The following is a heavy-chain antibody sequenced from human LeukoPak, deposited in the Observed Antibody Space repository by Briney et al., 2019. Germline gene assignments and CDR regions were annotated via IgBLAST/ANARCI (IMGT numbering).Heavy chain of an antibody. D-gene: IGHD4-17*01. V-gene: IGHV3-30-3*01. Sequence: GRSLRLSCAASGFTFSSYAMHWVRQAPGKGLEWVAVISYDGSNKYYADSVKGRLTISRDNSKNTLYLQMNSLRSEDTAVYYCASNPRDPTGYYYYYMDVWGKGTTVTVSS. CDR3: ASNPRDPTGYYYYYMDV. CDR1: GFTFSSYA. CDR2: ISYDGSNK. J-gene: IGHJ6*03.